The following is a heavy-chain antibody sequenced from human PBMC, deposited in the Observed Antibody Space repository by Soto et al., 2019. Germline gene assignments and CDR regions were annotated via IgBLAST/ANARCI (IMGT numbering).Heavy chain of an antibody. CDR2: ISYTGSTI. J-gene: IGHJ4*02. D-gene: IGHD3-22*01. V-gene: IGHV3-48*03. CDR3: ARVLRIYYDRSGLHY. CDR1: GFTFSNYE. Sequence: PGGSLRLSCAASGFTFSNYEMNWVRQTPGKGLEWVSYISYTGSTIYYADSVRGRFTISRDNSKNSLYLQMNSLRAEDTAVYYCARVLRIYYDRSGLHYWGQGTLVTVSS.